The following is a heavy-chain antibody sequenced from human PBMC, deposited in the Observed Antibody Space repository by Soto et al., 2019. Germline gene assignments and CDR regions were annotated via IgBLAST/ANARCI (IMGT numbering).Heavy chain of an antibody. J-gene: IGHJ6*02. CDR1: GYTFTGYY. CDR3: ARPNMTTVTSHYYYGMDV. CDR2: INPSGGST. D-gene: IGHD4-4*01. Sequence: ASVKVSCKASGYTFTGYYMHWVRQAPGQGLEWMGIINPSGGSTSYAQKFQGRVTMTRDTSTSTVYMELSSLRSEDTAVYYCARPNMTTVTSHYYYGMDVWGQGTTVTVSS. V-gene: IGHV1-46*01.